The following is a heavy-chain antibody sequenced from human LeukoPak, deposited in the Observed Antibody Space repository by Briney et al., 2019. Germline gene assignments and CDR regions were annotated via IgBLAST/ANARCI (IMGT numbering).Heavy chain of an antibody. Sequence: SVKVSCKASGGTFSSYAISWVRQAPGQGLEWMGRIIPIFGTANYAQKFQGRVTITTDESTSTAYMELSSLRSEVTAVYYCAREHSSGWYGDYWGQGTLVTVSS. J-gene: IGHJ4*02. CDR1: GGTFSSYA. CDR3: AREHSSGWYGDY. D-gene: IGHD6-19*01. V-gene: IGHV1-69*05. CDR2: IIPIFGTA.